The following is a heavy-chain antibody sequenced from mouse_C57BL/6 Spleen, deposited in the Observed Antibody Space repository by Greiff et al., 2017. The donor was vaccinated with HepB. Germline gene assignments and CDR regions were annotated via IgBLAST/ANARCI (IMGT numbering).Heavy chain of an antibody. CDR1: GFTFSNYW. J-gene: IGHJ3*01. V-gene: IGHV6-3*01. D-gene: IGHD2-4*01. Sequence: EVQWVESGGGLVQPGGSMKLSCVASGFTFSNYWMNWVRQSPEKGLEWVAQIRLKSDNYATHYAESVKGRFTISSDDSKSSVYLQMNNLRAEDTVIYYCTASYYDYGWFAYWGQGTLVTVSA. CDR3: TASYYDYGWFAY. CDR2: IRLKSDNYAT.